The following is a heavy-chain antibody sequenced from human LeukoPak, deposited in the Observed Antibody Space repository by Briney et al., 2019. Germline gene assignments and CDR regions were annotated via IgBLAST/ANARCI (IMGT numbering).Heavy chain of an antibody. CDR3: ARDRGDWNPYDAFDI. Sequence: GGSLRLSCVASGFTFSSYAMNWVRRTPGKGLEWVSSITTSSTYMFYADSVRGRFTISRDNAENSLYLQMNSLRAEDTAVYYCARDRGDWNPYDAFDIWGQGTMVTVSS. D-gene: IGHD1-1*01. J-gene: IGHJ3*02. V-gene: IGHV3-21*01. CDR1: GFTFSSYA. CDR2: ITTSSTYM.